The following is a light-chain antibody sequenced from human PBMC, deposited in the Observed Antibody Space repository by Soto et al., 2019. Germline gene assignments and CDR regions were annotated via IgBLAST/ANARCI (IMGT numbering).Light chain of an antibody. CDR3: YLYNDWPPRM. J-gene: IGKJ1*01. CDR2: GAS. CDR1: QSVSSN. Sequence: EIVMTQSPATLSVSPGERATLSCRASQSVSSNLAWYQQKPGQTPRLLIYGASSRTTGIPARFSGSGAGTQFIPIISSLQSADFSVFYCYLYNDWPPRMFGQGTKVEIK. V-gene: IGKV3-15*01.